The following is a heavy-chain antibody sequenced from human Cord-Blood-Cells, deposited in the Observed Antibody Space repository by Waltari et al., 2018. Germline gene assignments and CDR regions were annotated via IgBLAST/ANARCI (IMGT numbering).Heavy chain of an antibody. J-gene: IGHJ3*02. CDR2: IYWNDDK. CDR3: AHSNYDFWSGYHDAFDI. D-gene: IGHD3-3*01. CDR1: GFSLSTSGVG. V-gene: IGHV2-5*01. Sequence: QITLKESGPTLVKPTQTLTLTCTFSGFSLSTSGVGVGWIRQPPGKALEWLALIYWNDDKRYSPSLKSRLTITKDTSKNQVVLTMTNMDPVDTATYYCAHSNYDFWSGYHDAFDIWGQGTMVTVSS.